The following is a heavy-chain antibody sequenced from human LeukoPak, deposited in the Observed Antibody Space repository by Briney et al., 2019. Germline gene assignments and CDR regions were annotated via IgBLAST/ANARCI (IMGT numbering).Heavy chain of an antibody. V-gene: IGHV4-34*01. CDR2: INHSGST. CDR3: ARGTYFDVLTGYSPGTFDY. Sequence: NASETLSLTCAVYGGSFSGYYWSWIRQPPGKGLEWIGEINHSGSTNYNPSLKSRVTISVDTSKNQFPLKLSSVTAADTAVYYCARGTYFDVLTGYSPGTFDYWGQGTLVTVSS. CDR1: GGSFSGYY. J-gene: IGHJ4*02. D-gene: IGHD3-9*01.